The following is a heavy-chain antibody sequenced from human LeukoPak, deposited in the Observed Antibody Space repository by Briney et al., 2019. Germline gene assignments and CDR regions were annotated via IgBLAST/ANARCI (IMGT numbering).Heavy chain of an antibody. J-gene: IGHJ4*02. Sequence: GGSLRLSCAASGFTVSSNYMSWVRQAPGKGLEWVSVIYSGGSTYYADSVKGRFTISRDNSKNTLYLQMNSLRAEDTAVYYCARDPCSSGWYRRHYFDYWGQGTLVTVSS. CDR1: GFTVSSNY. CDR2: IYSGGST. V-gene: IGHV3-53*05. D-gene: IGHD6-19*01. CDR3: ARDPCSSGWYRRHYFDY.